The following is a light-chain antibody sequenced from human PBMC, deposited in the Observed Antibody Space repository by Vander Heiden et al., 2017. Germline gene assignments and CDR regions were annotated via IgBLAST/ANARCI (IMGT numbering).Light chain of an antibody. Sequence: IVMTQSPASLAVSLGERATINCKSSQSVLYSSNNKNYLAWYQQKPGQPPKLLIYWASTRESGVPDRFSGSGSGTDFTLTISSLQAEDVAVYYCQQYYSTHTFGQGTKLEIK. CDR1: QSVLYSSNNKNY. J-gene: IGKJ2*01. CDR3: QQYYSTHT. CDR2: WAS. V-gene: IGKV4-1*01.